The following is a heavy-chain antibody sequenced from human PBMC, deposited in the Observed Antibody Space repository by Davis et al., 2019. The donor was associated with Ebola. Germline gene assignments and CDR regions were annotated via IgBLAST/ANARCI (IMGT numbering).Heavy chain of an antibody. V-gene: IGHV1-18*01. J-gene: IGHJ4*02. Sequence: AASVKVSCKASGYTFTSYGISWVRQPPGQGLEWMGWISAYNGNTNYAQKLQGRVTMTTDTSTSTAYMELRSLRSDDTAVYYCASSRKPSYYFDYWGQGTLVTVSS. CDR2: ISAYNGNT. CDR3: ASSRKPSYYFDY. CDR1: GYTFTSYG. D-gene: IGHD6-13*01.